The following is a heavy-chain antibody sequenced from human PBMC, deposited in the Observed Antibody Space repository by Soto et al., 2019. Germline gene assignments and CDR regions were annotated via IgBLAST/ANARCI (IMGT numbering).Heavy chain of an antibody. CDR2: ISAIIGTA. Sequence: GASVKVSCKASGYTFTSYGISWVRQAPGQGLEWMGWISAIIGTANYAQKFQGRVTITADESTSTAYMELSSLRSEDTAVYYCAREVPYDILTGYSPFDYWGQGTLVTVSS. J-gene: IGHJ4*02. V-gene: IGHV1-69*13. D-gene: IGHD3-9*01. CDR3: AREVPYDILTGYSPFDY. CDR1: GYTFTSYG.